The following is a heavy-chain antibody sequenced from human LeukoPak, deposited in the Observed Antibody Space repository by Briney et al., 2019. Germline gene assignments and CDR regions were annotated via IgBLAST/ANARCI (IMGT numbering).Heavy chain of an antibody. CDR3: AREGGPYRPLDY. CDR1: GGSISSYY. V-gene: IGHV4-59*12. CDR2: IYYSGST. J-gene: IGHJ4*02. Sequence: SETLSLTCTVSGGSISSYYWSWIRQPPWKGLEWIGYIYYSGSTNYNPSLKSRVTISVDTSKNQFSLKLTSVTAADTAVYYCAREGGPYRPLDYSGQGTLVTVSS.